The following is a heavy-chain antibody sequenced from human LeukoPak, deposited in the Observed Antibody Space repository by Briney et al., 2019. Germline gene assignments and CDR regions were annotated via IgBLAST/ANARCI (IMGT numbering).Heavy chain of an antibody. CDR3: ARDLVTGIHY. V-gene: IGHV3-48*03. CDR1: GFTFSIYE. J-gene: IGHJ4*02. Sequence: PGGSLRLSCEASGFTFSIYEMNWVRQTPGKGLEWIAYITDSGNTVKYVDSVKGRFTISRDNAKNSLYLQMDSLTVNDTGVYYCARDLVTGIHYWGQGTLVTVSS. D-gene: IGHD2-21*02. CDR2: ITDSGNTV.